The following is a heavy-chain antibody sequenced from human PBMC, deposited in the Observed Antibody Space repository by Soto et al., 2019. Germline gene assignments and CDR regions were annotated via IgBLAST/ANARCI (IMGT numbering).Heavy chain of an antibody. V-gene: IGHV1-69*19. CDR2: IIPISETP. D-gene: IGHD3-9*01. J-gene: IGHJ5*02. CDR3: VRGLMETGYYPVLFEP. CDR1: GGTFNKFA. Sequence: HLVQSGAEVKKPGSSVRVSCKTSGGTFNKFAFTWVRQAPGQGPEWMGGIIPISETPKFALKFQGRVTITADESTKTAQMELSDLRSDDTAVYYCVRGLMETGYYPVLFEPWGQGTLVSVSS.